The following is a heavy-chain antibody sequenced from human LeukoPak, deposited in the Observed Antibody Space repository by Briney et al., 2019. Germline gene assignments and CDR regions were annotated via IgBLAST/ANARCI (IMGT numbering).Heavy chain of an antibody. D-gene: IGHD4-17*01. CDR1: GFTFTTYS. CDR3: ARGHTAVTRHFDY. V-gene: IGHV3-21*01. J-gene: IGHJ4*02. CDR2: ISSGSSAI. Sequence: GGSLRLSCEASGFTFTTYSMTWVRQAPGKGLEWVSIISSGSSAIFSADALKGRFTISRDDAKNLLYLDMNSLRAEDTAVYYCARGHTAVTRHFDYWGQGTLVTVSS.